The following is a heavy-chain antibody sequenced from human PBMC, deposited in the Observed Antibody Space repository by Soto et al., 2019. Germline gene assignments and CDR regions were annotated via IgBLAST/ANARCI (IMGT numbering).Heavy chain of an antibody. CDR2: ISGSGKDT. D-gene: IGHD6-6*01. CDR1: GLTFSNYR. J-gene: IGHJ6*02. CDR3: ARVHLVRTSSYYCGMDV. Sequence: GGSLGLSCATCGLTFSNYRMNWVREDKGKGLEWVASISGSGKDTFYRDSVKGRFTISRDNAESSLVLQMNSLTVDDTAVYHCARVHLVRTSSYYCGMDVWGPGTTVTVSS. V-gene: IGHV3-21*06.